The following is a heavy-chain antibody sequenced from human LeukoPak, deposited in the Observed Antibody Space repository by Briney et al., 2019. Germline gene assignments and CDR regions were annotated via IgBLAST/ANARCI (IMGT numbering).Heavy chain of an antibody. CDR2: ISGSGGIT. CDR1: GFTFSSYA. Sequence: GGSLRLSCAASGFTFSSYAMSWVRQAPGKGLEWVSAISGSGGITYYADSVKGRFTISRDNSKNTLYLQMNSLRAEDTAVYYCAKELERVVAGNRFDPWGQGTLVTVSS. D-gene: IGHD6-19*01. J-gene: IGHJ5*02. CDR3: AKELERVVAGNRFDP. V-gene: IGHV3-23*01.